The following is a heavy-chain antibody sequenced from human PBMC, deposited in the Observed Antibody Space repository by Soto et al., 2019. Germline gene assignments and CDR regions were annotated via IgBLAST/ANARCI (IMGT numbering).Heavy chain of an antibody. Sequence: WGSLRLSCAASGFTFSSYGMHWVRQAPGKGLEWVAVIWYDGSNKYYADSVKGRFTISRDNSKNTLYLQMNSLRAEDTAVYYCAREVAAAEYMDVWGKGTTVTVSS. D-gene: IGHD6-13*01. CDR1: GFTFSSYG. J-gene: IGHJ6*03. CDR2: IWYDGSNK. V-gene: IGHV3-33*01. CDR3: AREVAAAEYMDV.